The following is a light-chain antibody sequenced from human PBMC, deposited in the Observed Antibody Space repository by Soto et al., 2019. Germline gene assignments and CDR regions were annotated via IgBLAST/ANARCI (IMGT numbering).Light chain of an antibody. V-gene: IGKV3-20*01. CDR1: QNLGTLY. J-gene: IGKJ1*01. CDR2: SAS. Sequence: EFVLTLSPGPLSVSPSETGTVSYRASQNLGTLYLAWFQQKSGQAPRLLIYSASRRATGIRDRCTGSGSGTDFTVSIYGVEPEDFAVYFCQQYAGSPRTFGQGTKVDIK. CDR3: QQYAGSPRT.